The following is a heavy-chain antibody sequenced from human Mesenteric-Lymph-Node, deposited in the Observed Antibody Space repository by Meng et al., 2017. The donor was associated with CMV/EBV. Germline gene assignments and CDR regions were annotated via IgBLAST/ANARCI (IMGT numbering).Heavy chain of an antibody. J-gene: IGHJ5*02. CDR3: ARNVLLWFGELSDNWFDP. D-gene: IGHD3-10*01. Sequence: ISAAWNWIRQSPSRGLEWLGRTYYRSKWYNDYAVSVKSRITINPDTSKNQFSLQLNSVTPEDTAVYYCARNVLLWFGELSDNWFDPWGQGTLVTVSS. V-gene: IGHV6-1*01. CDR2: TYYRSKWYN. CDR1: ISAA.